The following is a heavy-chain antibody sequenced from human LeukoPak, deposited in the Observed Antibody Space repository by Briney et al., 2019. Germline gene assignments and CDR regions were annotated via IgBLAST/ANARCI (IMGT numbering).Heavy chain of an antibody. CDR2: IYSGGTT. CDR3: ARDQYSYAHAAH. CDR1: GFTVSSNY. V-gene: IGHV3-66*01. Sequence: GGSLRLSRAASGFTVSSNYMSWVRQAPGKGLELVSVIYSGGTTYYADSVKGRFTISRDNSKNTLHLQMNSLRAEDTAVYYCARDQYSYAHAAHWGQGTLVTVSS. D-gene: IGHD5-18*01. J-gene: IGHJ4*02.